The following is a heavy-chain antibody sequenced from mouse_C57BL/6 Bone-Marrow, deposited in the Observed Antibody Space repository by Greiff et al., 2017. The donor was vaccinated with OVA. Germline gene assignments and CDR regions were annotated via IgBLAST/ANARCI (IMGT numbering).Heavy chain of an antibody. CDR3: ARTGFAY. Sequence: VKQSCKASGYTFTSYWMQWVKQRPGQGLEWIGEIDPSDSYTNYNQKFKGKATLTVDTSSSTAYMQLSSLTSEDSAVYYCARTGFAYWGQGTLVTVSA. CDR2: IDPSDSYT. J-gene: IGHJ3*01. V-gene: IGHV1-50*01. CDR1: GYTFTSYW.